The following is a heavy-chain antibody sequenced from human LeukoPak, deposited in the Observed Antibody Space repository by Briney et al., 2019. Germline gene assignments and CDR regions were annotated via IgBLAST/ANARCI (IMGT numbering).Heavy chain of an antibody. D-gene: IGHD4-17*01. CDR1: GFTFSSYG. CDR3: AKGPLTVTFYFDY. J-gene: IGHJ4*02. CDR2: ISYDGSNK. V-gene: IGHV3-30*18. Sequence: PGRSLRLSCAASGFTFSSYGMHWVRQAPGKGLEWVAVISYDGSNKYYADSVKGRFTIFRDNSKNTLYLQMNSLRAEDTAVYYCAKGPLTVTFYFDYWGQGTLVTVSS.